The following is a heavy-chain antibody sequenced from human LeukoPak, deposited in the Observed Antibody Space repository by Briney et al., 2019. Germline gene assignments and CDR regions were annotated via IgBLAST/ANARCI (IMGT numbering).Heavy chain of an antibody. CDR1: GYTFTSYD. Sequence: GASVKVSCKASGYTFTSYDINWVRQATGQGLEWMGWMDPNSGNTGYAQKFQGRVTMTRNTSISTAYMELSSLRSEDTAVYYCARDVWSGYDWGVEEYYYYMDIWGKGTTVTVSS. J-gene: IGHJ6*03. V-gene: IGHV1-8*01. CDR2: MDPNSGNT. D-gene: IGHD5-12*01. CDR3: ARDVWSGYDWGVEEYYYYMDI.